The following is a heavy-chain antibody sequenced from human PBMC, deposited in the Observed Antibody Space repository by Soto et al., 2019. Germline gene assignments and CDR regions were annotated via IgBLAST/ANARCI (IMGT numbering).Heavy chain of an antibody. J-gene: IGHJ6*02. CDR3: ARDYQSRSSPGMDV. CDR1: GFTFSSYS. D-gene: IGHD6-6*01. Sequence: VGSLRLSCASSGFTFSSYSMNWVRHSPGKGLEWVSSISSSSSYIYYADSVKGRFTISRDNAKNSLYLQMNSLRAEDTAVYYCARDYQSRSSPGMDVGGQGTTVTVS. V-gene: IGHV3-21*01. CDR2: ISSSSSYI.